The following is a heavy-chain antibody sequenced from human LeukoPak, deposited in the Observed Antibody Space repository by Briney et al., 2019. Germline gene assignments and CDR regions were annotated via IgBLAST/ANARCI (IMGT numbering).Heavy chain of an antibody. Sequence: GASVKVSCKASGYTFTSYGISWVRQAPGQGLEWMGWISAYSGNTNYAQKLQGRVTMTTDTSTSTAYMELRSLRSDDTAVYYCARGRGLYSGSYYLGYWGQGTLVTVSS. D-gene: IGHD1-26*01. J-gene: IGHJ4*02. CDR3: ARGRGLYSGSYYLGY. V-gene: IGHV1-18*01. CDR2: ISAYSGNT. CDR1: GYTFTSYG.